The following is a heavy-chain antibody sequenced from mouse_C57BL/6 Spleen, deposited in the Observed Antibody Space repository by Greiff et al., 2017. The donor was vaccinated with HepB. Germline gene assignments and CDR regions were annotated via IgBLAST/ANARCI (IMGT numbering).Heavy chain of an antibody. Sequence: EVQLQQSGPELVKPGASVKIPCKASGYTFTDYNMDWVKQSHGKSLEWIGDINPNNGGTIYNQKSKGKATLTVDKSSSTAYMELRSLTSEDTAVYYCARSSTVVATGYFDVWGTGTTVTVSS. J-gene: IGHJ1*03. CDR1: GYTFTDYN. CDR2: INPNNGGT. D-gene: IGHD1-1*01. V-gene: IGHV1-18*01. CDR3: ARSSTVVATGYFDV.